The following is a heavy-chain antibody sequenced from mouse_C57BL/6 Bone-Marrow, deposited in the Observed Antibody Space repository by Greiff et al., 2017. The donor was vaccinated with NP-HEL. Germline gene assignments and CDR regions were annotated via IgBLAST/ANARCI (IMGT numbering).Heavy chain of an antibody. Sequence: QVQLQQPGAELVKPGASVKLSCKASGYTFTSYWMQWVKQRPGQGLEWIGEIDPSDSYTNYNQKFKGQATLTVDTSSSTAYMQLSSLTSEDSAVYYCASYSNYLYWYFDVWGTGTTVTVSS. CDR1: GYTFTSYW. V-gene: IGHV1-50*01. D-gene: IGHD2-5*01. CDR2: IDPSDSYT. CDR3: ASYSNYLYWYFDV. J-gene: IGHJ1*03.